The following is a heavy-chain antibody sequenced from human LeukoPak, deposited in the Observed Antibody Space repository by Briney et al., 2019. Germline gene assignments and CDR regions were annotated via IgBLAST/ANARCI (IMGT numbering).Heavy chain of an antibody. CDR3: ARHTYGSGSYDPSHFDY. J-gene: IGHJ4*02. CDR1: GGFISSSSYY. D-gene: IGHD3-10*01. V-gene: IGHV4-39*01. CDR2: IYYSGST. Sequence: MASETLSLTWTVSGGFISSSSYYWGWIRQPPGKGLEWIGSIYYSGSTYYNPSLNSRVTISVETSKNQFSLKLSSVTAADTAVYYCARHTYGSGSYDPSHFDYWGQGTLVTVSS.